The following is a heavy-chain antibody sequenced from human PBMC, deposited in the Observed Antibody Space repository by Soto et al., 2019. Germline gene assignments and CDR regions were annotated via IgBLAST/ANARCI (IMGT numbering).Heavy chain of an antibody. CDR3: AKGAAGTLNY. Sequence: EVQLVESGGGLVQPGRSLRLSCAASGFTFDDYAMHWVRQAPGKGLEWVSGISWNSGSIGYADSVKGRFTISRDNAKNSLYLQMNSLRAEDTALYYCAKGAAGTLNYWGQGTLVTVSS. CDR2: ISWNSGSI. V-gene: IGHV3-9*01. CDR1: GFTFDDYA. J-gene: IGHJ4*02. D-gene: IGHD1-1*01.